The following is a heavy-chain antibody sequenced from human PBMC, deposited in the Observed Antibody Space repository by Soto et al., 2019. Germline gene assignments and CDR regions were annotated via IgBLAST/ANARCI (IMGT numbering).Heavy chain of an antibody. J-gene: IGHJ4*02. Sequence: EVQLLESGGGLVQPGGSLRLSCVASGFAFSNYALVWVRQAPGNGLEWVSGISGGSETTSYADSVKGRFTIYRDNSKDTLFLQMNNLRAEDTATYFCAKDLDGGFGALFFDKCGQGNLVSVS. D-gene: IGHD3-10*01. CDR2: ISGGSETT. V-gene: IGHV3-23*01. CDR1: GFAFSNYA. CDR3: AKDLDGGFGALFFDK.